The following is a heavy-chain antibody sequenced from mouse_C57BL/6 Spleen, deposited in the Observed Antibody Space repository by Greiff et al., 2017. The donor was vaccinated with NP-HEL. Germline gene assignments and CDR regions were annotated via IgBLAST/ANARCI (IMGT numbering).Heavy chain of an antibody. CDR2: INPSTGGT. Sequence: VQLKESGPELVKPGASVKISCKASGYSFTGYYMNWVKQSPEKSLEWIGEINPSTGGTTYNQKFKAKATLTVDKSSSTAYMQLKSLTSEDSAVYYCARRMVTTVVDYWGQGTSVTVSS. J-gene: IGHJ4*01. CDR1: GYSFTGYY. V-gene: IGHV1-42*01. D-gene: IGHD1-1*01. CDR3: ARRMVTTVVDY.